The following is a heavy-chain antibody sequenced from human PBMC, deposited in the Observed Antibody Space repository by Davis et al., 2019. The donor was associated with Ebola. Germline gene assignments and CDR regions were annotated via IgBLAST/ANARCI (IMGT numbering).Heavy chain of an antibody. D-gene: IGHD3-3*01. CDR2: IWYDGSNK. J-gene: IGHJ5*02. Sequence: GGSLRLSCAASGFTFSSYGMHWVRQAPGKGLEWVAVIWYDGSNKYYADSVKGRFTISRDNSKNTLYLQMNSLRAEDTAVYYCAKSGGFDFWSGYYNWFDPWGQGTLVTVSS. V-gene: IGHV3-33*06. CDR1: GFTFSSYG. CDR3: AKSGGFDFWSGYYNWFDP.